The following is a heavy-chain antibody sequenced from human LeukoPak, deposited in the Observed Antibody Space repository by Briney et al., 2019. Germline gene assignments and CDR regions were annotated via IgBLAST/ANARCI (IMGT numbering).Heavy chain of an antibody. V-gene: IGHV4-39*01. Sequence: MTSETLSLTCTVSGGSISSSSYYWGWVRQPPGKGLEWIGSIYYSGSTYYNPSLKSRVTISVDTSKNQFSLKLSSVTAADTAVYYCARHSGAFDIWGQGTMVTVSS. CDR1: GGSISSSSYY. D-gene: IGHD3-10*01. J-gene: IGHJ3*02. CDR3: ARHSGAFDI. CDR2: IYYSGST.